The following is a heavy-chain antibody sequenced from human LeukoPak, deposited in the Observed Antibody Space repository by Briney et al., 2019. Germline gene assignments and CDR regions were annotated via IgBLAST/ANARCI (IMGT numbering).Heavy chain of an antibody. D-gene: IGHD3/OR15-3a*01. CDR2: IYHSGST. CDR3: ARDWTKGSWFDP. J-gene: IGHJ5*02. V-gene: IGHV4-38-2*02. Sequence: SETLSLTCAVSGYSISSGYYWGWIRQPPGKGLEWIGSIYHSGSTYYNPSLESRVTISVDTSKNQFSLKLSSVTAADTAVYYCARDWTKGSWFDPWGQGTLVTVSS. CDR1: GYSISSGYY.